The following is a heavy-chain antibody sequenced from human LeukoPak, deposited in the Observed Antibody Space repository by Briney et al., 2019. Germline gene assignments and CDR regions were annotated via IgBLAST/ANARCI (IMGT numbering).Heavy chain of an antibody. CDR2: ISGSGGST. Sequence: GGSLRLSCAASGFTFSNYAMSWVRQAPGKGLEWVSAISGSGGSTYYADSVKGRFTISRDNSKNTLYLQMNSLRAEDTAVYDCATHMTTVTTAYDYWGQGTLVTVSS. V-gene: IGHV3-23*01. CDR3: ATHMTTVTTAYDY. D-gene: IGHD4-17*01. J-gene: IGHJ4*02. CDR1: GFTFSNYA.